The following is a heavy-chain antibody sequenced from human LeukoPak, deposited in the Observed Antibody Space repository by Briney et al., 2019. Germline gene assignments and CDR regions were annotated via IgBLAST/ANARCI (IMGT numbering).Heavy chain of an antibody. CDR1: GFTFSSYA. J-gene: IGHJ4*02. CDR2: ISGSGGST. Sequence: GGSLRLSCAASGFTFSSYAMSWVRQAPGKGLEWVSAISGSGGSTYYADSVKGRFTISRDNSKNTLYLQMNSLRAEDTAVYYCAKDLLYYDSSGLYYFDYWGQGTLVTVSS. V-gene: IGHV3-23*01. CDR3: AKDLLYYDSSGLYYFDY. D-gene: IGHD3-22*01.